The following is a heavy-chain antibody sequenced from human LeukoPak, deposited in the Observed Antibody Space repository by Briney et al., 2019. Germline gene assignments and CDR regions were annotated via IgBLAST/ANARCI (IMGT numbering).Heavy chain of an antibody. J-gene: IGHJ4*02. CDR3: ARSGGWYRKTYYFDY. V-gene: IGHV4-34*01. Sequence: SETLSLTCAVYGGSFSGYYWSWIRQPPGKGLEWIGEINHSGSTNYNPSLKSRVTISVDTSKNQFSLKLSSVTAADTAVYYCARSGGWYRKTYYFDYWGQGTLVTVSS. CDR1: GGSFSGYY. D-gene: IGHD6-19*01. CDR2: INHSGST.